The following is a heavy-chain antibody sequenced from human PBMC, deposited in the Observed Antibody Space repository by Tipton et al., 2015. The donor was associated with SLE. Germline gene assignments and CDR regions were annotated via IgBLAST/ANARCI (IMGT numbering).Heavy chain of an antibody. J-gene: IGHJ6*02. Sequence: TLSLTCTVSGGSISSYYWSWIRQPPGKGLEWIGYIYYSGSTNYNPSLKSRVTISVDTSKNQFSLKLSSVTAADTAVYYCARERIAVAGRDYYGRDVWGQGTTVTVSS. V-gene: IGHV4-59*01. CDR1: GGSISSYY. D-gene: IGHD6-19*01. CDR3: ARERIAVAGRDYYGRDV. CDR2: IYYSGST.